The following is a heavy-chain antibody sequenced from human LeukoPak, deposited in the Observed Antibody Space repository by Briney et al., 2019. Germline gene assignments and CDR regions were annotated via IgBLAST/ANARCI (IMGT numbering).Heavy chain of an antibody. V-gene: IGHV3-11*01. CDR2: ISSSSSNN. CDR3: ARAKYYFDY. CDR1: GFTFSDYY. J-gene: IGHJ4*02. Sequence: GGSLRLSCAASGFTFSDYYMSWIRQAPGKGLEWVSYISSSSSNNDYADSVKGRFTISRDNAKNSLYLQMNSLRAEDTAMYYCARAKYYFDYWGQGILVTVSP.